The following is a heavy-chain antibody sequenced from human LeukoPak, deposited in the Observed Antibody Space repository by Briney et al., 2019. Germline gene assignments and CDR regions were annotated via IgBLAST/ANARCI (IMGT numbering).Heavy chain of an antibody. J-gene: IGHJ6*02. D-gene: IGHD6-6*01. CDR1: GGSISSSSYY. V-gene: IGHV4-39*01. CDR3: ARHPRLVKSYNYYGMDV. CDR2: IYYSGST. Sequence: PSETLSLTCTVSGGSISSSSYYWGWIRQPPGKGLEWIGRIYYSGSTYYNPSLKSRVTISVDTSKNQFSLKLSSVTAADTAVYYCARHPRLVKSYNYYGMDVWGQGTTVTVSS.